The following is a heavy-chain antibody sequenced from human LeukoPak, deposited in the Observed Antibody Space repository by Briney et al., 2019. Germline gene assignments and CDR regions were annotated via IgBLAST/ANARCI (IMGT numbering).Heavy chain of an antibody. D-gene: IGHD3-9*01. CDR2: IYYSGTT. V-gene: IGHV4-39*01. CDR1: GGSINSNSHH. CDR3: ARRGDILTDYAFDY. Sequence: SETLSLTCSVSGGSINSNSHHWDWIRQAPGKGLEWIGNIYYSGTTSYNPSLKSRVTISVDTSKNQYSLRLSSVTAADTAVYYCARRGDILTDYAFDYWGQGTLVTVSS. J-gene: IGHJ4*02.